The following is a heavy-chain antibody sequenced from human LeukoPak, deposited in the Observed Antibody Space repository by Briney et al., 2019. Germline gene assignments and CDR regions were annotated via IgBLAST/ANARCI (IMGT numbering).Heavy chain of an antibody. CDR3: ARAGMSIAAAGTFDY. CDR1: GGTFSSYA. D-gene: IGHD6-13*01. J-gene: IGHJ4*02. CDR2: IIPIFGTA. Sequence: SVKVSCKASGGTFSSYAISWVRQAPGQGLKWMGGIIPIFGTANYAQKFQGRVTITADESTSTAYMELSSLRSEDTAVYYCARAGMSIAAAGTFDYWGQGTLVTVSS. V-gene: IGHV1-69*13.